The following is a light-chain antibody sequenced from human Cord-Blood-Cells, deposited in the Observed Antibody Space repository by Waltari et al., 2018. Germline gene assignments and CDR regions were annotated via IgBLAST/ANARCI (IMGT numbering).Light chain of an antibody. CDR1: SSNIGSNY. CDR2: RQN. J-gene: IGLJ3*02. Sequence: QSVLTQPPSASGTPGQRVTISCSGSSSNIGSNYVYWYQQLPGTAPKLLIYRQNQRPSGVPDRISGSKTGTSASLASVGLRSEDEADYYCAAWDDSLSGRVFGGGTKLSVL. CDR3: AAWDDSLSGRV. V-gene: IGLV1-47*01.